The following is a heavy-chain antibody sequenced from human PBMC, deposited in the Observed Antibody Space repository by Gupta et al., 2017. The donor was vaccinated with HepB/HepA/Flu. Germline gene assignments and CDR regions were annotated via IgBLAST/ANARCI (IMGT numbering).Heavy chain of an antibody. Sequence: GDSISTNDYYWVWIRQPPGKGLEWIGSIYYSGNTYCTPSLKRRVTMSVDTSNNQFFLRLNSVTAADTAFYYCARAKRGCTYTNCPHNWFDPWGQGTLVTVSS. CDR3: ARAKRGCTYTNCPHNWFDP. CDR1: GDSISTNDYY. V-gene: IGHV4-39*01. D-gene: IGHD3-16*01. CDR2: IYYSGNT. J-gene: IGHJ5*02.